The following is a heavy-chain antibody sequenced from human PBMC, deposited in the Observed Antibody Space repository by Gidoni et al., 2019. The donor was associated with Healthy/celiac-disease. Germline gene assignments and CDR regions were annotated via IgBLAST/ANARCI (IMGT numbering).Heavy chain of an antibody. CDR3: ARAAYCSSTSCYADYYYGMDV. CDR2: IYYSGST. CDR1: GGSISSGDYY. J-gene: IGHJ6*02. V-gene: IGHV4-30-4*01. D-gene: IGHD2-2*01. Sequence: QVQLQESGPGLLKPSQPLSLTCTVSGGSISSGDYYWRWIRQPPGKGLEWVGYIYYSGSTYYNPSLKSRVTISVDTSKNQFSLKLSSVTAADTAVYYCARAAYCSSTSCYADYYYGMDVWGQGTTVTVSS.